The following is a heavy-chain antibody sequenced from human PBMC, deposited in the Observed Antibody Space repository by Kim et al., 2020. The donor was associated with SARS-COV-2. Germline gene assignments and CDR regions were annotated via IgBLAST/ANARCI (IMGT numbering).Heavy chain of an antibody. D-gene: IGHD2-21*02. J-gene: IGHJ6*02. CDR1: GYTFTSYG. Sequence: ASVKVSCKASGYTFTSYGISWVRQAPGQGLEWMGWISAYNGNTNYAQKLQGRVTMTTDTSTSTAYMELRSLRSDDTAVYYCARGGGSFVVVTAIPHYYYGMDVWGQGTTVTVSS. V-gene: IGHV1-18*01. CDR2: ISAYNGNT. CDR3: ARGGGSFVVVTAIPHYYYGMDV.